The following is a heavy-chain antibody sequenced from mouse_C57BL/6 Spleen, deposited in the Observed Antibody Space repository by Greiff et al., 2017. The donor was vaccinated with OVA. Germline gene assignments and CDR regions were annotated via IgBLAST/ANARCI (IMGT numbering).Heavy chain of an antibody. Sequence: QVQLQQPGAELVMPGASVKLSCKASGYTFTSYWMHWVKQRPGQGLEWIGEIDPSDSYTNYNQKFKGKSTLTVDKSSSTAYMQVSSLTSEDSAVYYCARGDGYGVNFDVWGTGTTVTVSS. D-gene: IGHD1-1*02. V-gene: IGHV1-69*01. CDR3: ARGDGYGVNFDV. J-gene: IGHJ1*03. CDR1: GYTFTSYW. CDR2: IDPSDSYT.